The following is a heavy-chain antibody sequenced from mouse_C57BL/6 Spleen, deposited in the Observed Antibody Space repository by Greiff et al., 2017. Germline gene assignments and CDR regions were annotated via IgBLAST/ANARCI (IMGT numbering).Heavy chain of an antibody. CDR3: AAGLGRGYFDY. D-gene: IGHD4-1*01. V-gene: IGHV1-69*01. CDR2: IDPSDSYT. CDR1: GYTFTSYW. Sequence: QSCKASGYTFTSYWMHWVKQRPGQGLEWIGEIDPSDSYTNYNQKFKGKSTLTVDKSSSTAYMQPSSLTSEDSAVYYCAAGLGRGYFDYWGQRTTLTVSS. J-gene: IGHJ2*01.